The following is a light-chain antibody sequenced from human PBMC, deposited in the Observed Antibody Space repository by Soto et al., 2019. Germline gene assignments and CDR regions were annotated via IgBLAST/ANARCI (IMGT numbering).Light chain of an antibody. J-gene: IGKJ4*01. CDR3: QQNGGSPHLT. CDR2: GAS. Sequence: EIVLTQSPGTLSLSPGERATLSCRASQSVATNYLAWYQQKPGQAPRLLIYGASTRATGIPDSFSGSGSATDFTLTISRLEPGDSAVYYCQQNGGSPHLTFGGGTKVEI. CDR1: QSVATNY. V-gene: IGKV3-20*01.